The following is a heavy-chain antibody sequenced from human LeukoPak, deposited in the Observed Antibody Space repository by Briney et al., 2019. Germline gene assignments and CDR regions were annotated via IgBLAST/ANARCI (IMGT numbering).Heavy chain of an antibody. V-gene: IGHV3-7*01. D-gene: IGHD3-3*01. Sequence: GGSLRLSCTASGFTFSSYCMSWVRQAPGKGLEWVAKIKQDGSEKYYVDSVKGLFTISRDNAKNSLYLQMNSLRAEDTAVYYCARVADFWSGPGDYWGXGTLVTVS. CDR1: GFTFSSYC. CDR2: IKQDGSEK. J-gene: IGHJ4*01. CDR3: ARVADFWSGPGDY.